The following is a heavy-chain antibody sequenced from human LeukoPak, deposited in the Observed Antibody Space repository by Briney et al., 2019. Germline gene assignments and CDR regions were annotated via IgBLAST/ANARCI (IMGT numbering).Heavy chain of an antibody. CDR3: ASASFIHLGSQNFDY. Sequence: GGSLRLSCGVSGFTFSNYWMSWVRQAPGKGLEWVANIKQDGSDTYYLDSVRGRFTISRDNAKNSLYMQMNSLRAEDTAVYYCASASFIHLGSQNFDYWGQGTVVTVSS. D-gene: IGHD5-18*01. V-gene: IGHV3-7*05. CDR1: GFTFSNYW. CDR2: IKQDGSDT. J-gene: IGHJ4*02.